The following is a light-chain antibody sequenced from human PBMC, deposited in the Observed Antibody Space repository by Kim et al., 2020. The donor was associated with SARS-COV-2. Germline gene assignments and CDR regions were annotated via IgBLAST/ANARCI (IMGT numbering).Light chain of an antibody. CDR1: SSDVGGYNY. Sequence: LTQPRSVSGSPGQSVTISCTGTSSDVGGYNYVSWYQQHPGKAPKLMIYDVSKRPSGVPDRFSGSKSGNTASLTISGLQAEDEADYYCCSYAGSYPVVFGGGTQLTVL. V-gene: IGLV2-11*01. CDR3: CSYAGSYPVV. CDR2: DVS. J-gene: IGLJ2*01.